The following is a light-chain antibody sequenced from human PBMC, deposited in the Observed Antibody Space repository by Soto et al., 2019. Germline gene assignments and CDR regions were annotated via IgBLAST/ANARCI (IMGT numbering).Light chain of an antibody. CDR1: QSVSSY. Sequence: EIVLTQSPATLSLSPGERATLSCRASQSVSSYLAWYQQKPGQAPRLLLYDASNRATGIPARFSGSGSGTDFALTISSLAPEDFAVYYCQQRSNWPPSITFGQGTRLEIK. CDR3: QQRSNWPPSIT. J-gene: IGKJ5*01. V-gene: IGKV3-11*01. CDR2: DAS.